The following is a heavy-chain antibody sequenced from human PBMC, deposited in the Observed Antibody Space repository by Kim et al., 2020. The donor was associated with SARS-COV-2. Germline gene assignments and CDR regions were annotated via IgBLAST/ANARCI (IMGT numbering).Heavy chain of an antibody. CDR1: GFTFSSYG. Sequence: GGSLRLSCAASGFTFSSYGMHWVRQAPGKGLEWVAVISYDGSNKYYADSVKGRFTISRDNSKNTLYLQMNSLRAEDTAVYYCAKDRKMVRWLQSTLLDYWGQGTLVTVSS. CDR3: AKDRKMVRWLQSTLLDY. D-gene: IGHD5-12*01. V-gene: IGHV3-30*18. CDR2: ISYDGSNK. J-gene: IGHJ4*02.